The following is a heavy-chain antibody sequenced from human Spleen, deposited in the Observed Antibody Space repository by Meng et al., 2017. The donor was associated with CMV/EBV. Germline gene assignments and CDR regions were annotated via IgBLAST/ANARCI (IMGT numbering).Heavy chain of an antibody. CDR3: ARELAAAGNFDY. D-gene: IGHD6-13*01. CDR2: IYYSGST. CDR1: GGSIRSYY. V-gene: IGHV4-59*01. Sequence: SETLSLTCTVSGGSIRSYYWSWIRQPPGKGLEWIGYIYYSGSTNYNPSLKSRVTISVDTSKNQFSLKLSSVTAADTAVYYCARELAAAGNFDYWGQGTLVTVSS. J-gene: IGHJ4*02.